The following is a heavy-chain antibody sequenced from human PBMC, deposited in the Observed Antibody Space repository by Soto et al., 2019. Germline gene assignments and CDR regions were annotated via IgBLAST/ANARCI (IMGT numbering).Heavy chain of an antibody. Sequence: GPTLVSPTDRLTLKCTVSGFSLSNARMGVSWIRQPPGKALEWLAHIFSNDEKSYSTSLKSRLTISKDTSKSQVVLTMTNMDPVDTATYFCARIRSSSWYLGIDYWGQGTLVTDSS. CDR1: GFSLSNARMG. CDR3: ARIRSSSWYLGIDY. V-gene: IGHV2-26*01. D-gene: IGHD6-13*01. J-gene: IGHJ4*02. CDR2: IFSNDEK.